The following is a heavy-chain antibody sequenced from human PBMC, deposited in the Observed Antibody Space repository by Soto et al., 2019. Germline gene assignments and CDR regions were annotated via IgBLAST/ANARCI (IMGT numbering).Heavy chain of an antibody. V-gene: IGHV3-21*01. CDR1: GFTFSSYS. D-gene: IGHD6-19*01. J-gene: IGHJ6*02. Sequence: GGSLRLSCAASGFTFSSYSMNWVRQAPGKGLEWVSSISSSSSYIYYADSVKGRFTISRDNAKNSLYLQMNSLRAEDTAVYYCARGAVAGYYYYGMDVWGQGTTVTVSS. CDR3: ARGAVAGYYYYGMDV. CDR2: ISSSSSYI.